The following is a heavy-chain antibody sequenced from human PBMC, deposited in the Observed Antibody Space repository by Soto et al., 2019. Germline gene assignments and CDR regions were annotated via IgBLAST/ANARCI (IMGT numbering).Heavy chain of an antibody. CDR1: GYTFTSYY. D-gene: IGHD3-10*01. Sequence: QVQLVQSGAEVKKPGASVKVSCKASGYTFTSYYMHWVRQAPGQGLEWMGIINPSGGSTSYAQKFXXRXTXXRDTSTSTVYMELSSLRSEDTAVYYCARGESSFDYWGQGTLVTVSS. CDR2: INPSGGST. J-gene: IGHJ4*02. V-gene: IGHV1-46*03. CDR3: ARGESSFDY.